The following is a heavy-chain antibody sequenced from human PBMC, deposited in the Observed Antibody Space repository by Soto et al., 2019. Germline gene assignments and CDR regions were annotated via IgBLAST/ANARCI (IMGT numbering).Heavy chain of an antibody. CDR1: GFTFSSYA. D-gene: IGHD3-16*01. CDR3: ARDGGSGDGYNDGY. J-gene: IGHJ4*02. V-gene: IGHV3-30-3*01. Sequence: QVQLVESGGGVVQPGRSLRPSCAASGFTFSSYAMHWVRQAPGKGLEWVAVISYDGSNKYYADSVKGRFTISRDNSKNTLYLQMNSLRAEDTAVYYCARDGGSGDGYNDGYWGQGTLVTVSS. CDR2: ISYDGSNK.